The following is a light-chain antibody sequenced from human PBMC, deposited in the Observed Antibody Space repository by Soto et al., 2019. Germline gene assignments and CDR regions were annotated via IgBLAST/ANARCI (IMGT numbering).Light chain of an antibody. CDR3: QERSNWPRLT. Sequence: EIVLTQSPATLSLSPGERATLPCRASQSVSTSLAWHQQRPGQAPRLLIYDVSNRAAGVPARFSGSGSGTDFTLTISNLEPEDFAIYYCQERSNWPRLTFGGGTTVEIK. V-gene: IGKV3-11*01. J-gene: IGKJ4*01. CDR2: DVS. CDR1: QSVSTS.